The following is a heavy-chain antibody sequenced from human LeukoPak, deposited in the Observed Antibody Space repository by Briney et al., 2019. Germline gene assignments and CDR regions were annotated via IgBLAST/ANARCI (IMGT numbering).Heavy chain of an antibody. J-gene: IGHJ5*02. CDR3: ARDVPHNWFDT. Sequence: PGGSLRLYCAASGITCGNNWMHWVRQGPGVGLVWISRINSDGGGAIYADSVKVRFTVSRDNAKSTLYLQMNSLRAEDTAVYYCARDVPHNWFDTWGQGTLVTVSS. CDR1: GITCGNNW. CDR2: INSDGGGA. V-gene: IGHV3-74*01.